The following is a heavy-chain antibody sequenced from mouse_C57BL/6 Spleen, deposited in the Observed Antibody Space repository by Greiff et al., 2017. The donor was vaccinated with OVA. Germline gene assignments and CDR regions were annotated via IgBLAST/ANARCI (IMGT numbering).Heavy chain of an antibody. CDR3: ARGGVPGNYLDY. V-gene: IGHV1-63*01. CDR1: GYTFTNYW. D-gene: IGHD2-14*01. J-gene: IGHJ2*01. CDR2: IYPGGGYT. Sequence: QVQLQQSGAELVRPGTSVKMSCKASGYTFTNYWIGWAKQRPGHGLEWIGDIYPGGGYTNYNEKFKGKATLTADKSSSTAYMQFSSLTSEDSAIYYCARGGVPGNYLDYWGQGTTLTVSS.